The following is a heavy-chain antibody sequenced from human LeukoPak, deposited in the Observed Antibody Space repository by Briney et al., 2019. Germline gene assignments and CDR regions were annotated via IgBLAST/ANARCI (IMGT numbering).Heavy chain of an antibody. CDR3: ARDRAPYYGDYSTDY. V-gene: IGHV3-23*01. J-gene: IGHJ4*02. CDR1: GFTSSSSA. D-gene: IGHD4-17*01. CDR2: ISNNGGYT. Sequence: GGSLRLSCAASGFTSSSSAMSWVRQAPGKGLEWVSAISNNGGYTYYADSVQGRFTISRDNSKSTLCLQMNSLRAEDTAVYYCARDRAPYYGDYSTDYWGQGTLVTVSS.